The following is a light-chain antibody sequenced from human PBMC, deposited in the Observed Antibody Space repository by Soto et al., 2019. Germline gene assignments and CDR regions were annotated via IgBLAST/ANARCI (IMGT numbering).Light chain of an antibody. Sequence: IQMTQSPLFLSASVGDRVTITCQASHDITNYLNWYQQKPGKAPKLLIYDASMLETGVPSRFSGGGSGTHFTLTISSLHLEDVATYYCQQHDGFPYIFGPGTKEDIK. J-gene: IGKJ2*01. CDR2: DAS. CDR1: HDITNY. V-gene: IGKV1-33*01. CDR3: QQHDGFPYI.